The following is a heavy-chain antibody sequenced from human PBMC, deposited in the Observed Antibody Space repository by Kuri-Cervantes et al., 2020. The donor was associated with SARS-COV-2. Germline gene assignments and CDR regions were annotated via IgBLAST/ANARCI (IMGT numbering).Heavy chain of an antibody. Sequence: GEALKISCTASGFIFSDYYMTWIRQAPGKGLEWVSNIGPSGTTKYYADSVKGRFTISRGNAKNSLYLQMNSLRAEDTAVYYCARGPLRFLPREGGPNWFDPWGQGTLVTVSS. CDR2: IGPSGTTK. D-gene: IGHD3-3*01. CDR1: GFIFSDYY. CDR3: ARGPLRFLPREGGPNWFDP. V-gene: IGHV3-11*04. J-gene: IGHJ5*02.